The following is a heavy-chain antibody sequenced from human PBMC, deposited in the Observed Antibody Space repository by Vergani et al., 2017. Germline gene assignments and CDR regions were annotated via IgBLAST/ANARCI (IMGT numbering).Heavy chain of an antibody. D-gene: IGHD2-2*01. J-gene: IGHJ3*02. Sequence: VQLVESGGGLVKPGGSLRLSCAASGFTFSSYAMSWVRQAPGKGLEWVSAISGSGGSTYYADSVKGRFTISRDNSKNTLYLQMNSLRAEDTAVYYCAKDTPPIVVVPAAPHDAFDIWGQGTMVTVSS. CDR1: GFTFSSYA. V-gene: IGHV3-23*04. CDR2: ISGSGGST. CDR3: AKDTPPIVVVPAAPHDAFDI.